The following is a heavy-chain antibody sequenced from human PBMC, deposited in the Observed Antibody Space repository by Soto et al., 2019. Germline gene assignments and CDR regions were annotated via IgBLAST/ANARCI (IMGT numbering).Heavy chain of an antibody. Sequence: EVQLLESGGGLVQPGGSLRLSCAASGFTFSTYAMIWVRQAPGKGLEWVSVITGSGGSTYYADSVKGRFTISRDNSKNTLYLQMNSLRAEDTAVYYCAKDRYGDYGGFDYWGQGTLVTVSS. J-gene: IGHJ4*02. D-gene: IGHD4-17*01. V-gene: IGHV3-23*01. CDR1: GFTFSTYA. CDR3: AKDRYGDYGGFDY. CDR2: ITGSGGST.